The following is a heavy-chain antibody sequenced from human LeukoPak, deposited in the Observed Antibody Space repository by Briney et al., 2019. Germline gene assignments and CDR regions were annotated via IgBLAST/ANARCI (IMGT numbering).Heavy chain of an antibody. CDR1: XXXXSGYX. J-gene: IGHJ5*02. D-gene: IGHD3-3*01. CDR2: IXXXXXX. Sequence: SETLSLTXAVYXXXXSGYXWTWIRQPPXXXXXXXXEIXXXXXXXXXPSLKSRVTISVDTSKNQFSLKLSSVTAADTAVYYCARGLCRSSHYDFWRGYSCPNWFDPWGQGTQVTVSS. V-gene: IGHV4-34*01. CDR3: ARGLCRSSHYDFWRGYSCPNWFDP.